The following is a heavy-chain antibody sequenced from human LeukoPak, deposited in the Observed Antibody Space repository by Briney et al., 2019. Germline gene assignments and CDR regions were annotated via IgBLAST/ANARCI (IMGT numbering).Heavy chain of an antibody. V-gene: IGHV1-69*05. Sequence: ASVKVSCKASGGTFISYAISWVRQAPGQGLEWMGGIIPIFGTANYAQKFQGRVTITTDESTSTAYMELSSLRSEDTAVYYCARAHSSSSPFDYWGQGTLVTVSS. CDR2: IIPIFGTA. CDR3: ARAHSSSSPFDY. CDR1: GGTFISYA. J-gene: IGHJ4*02. D-gene: IGHD6-6*01.